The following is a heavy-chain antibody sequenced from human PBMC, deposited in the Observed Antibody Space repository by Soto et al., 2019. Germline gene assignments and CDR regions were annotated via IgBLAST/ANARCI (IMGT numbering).Heavy chain of an antibody. Sequence: VQLVESGGGVVQPGRSLRLSCAASGFTFSDYAMHGVRQAPGKGLEWVAVVSHDGRNTHYADSVKGRFTISRDSSKNTVSLEMTSLRAKDTAVYYCAKGGRQWLVTSDFNYWGQRALVTVSS. V-gene: IGHV3-30*18. CDR1: GFTFSDYA. CDR2: VSHDGRNT. CDR3: AKGGRQWLVTSDFNY. D-gene: IGHD6-19*01. J-gene: IGHJ4*02.